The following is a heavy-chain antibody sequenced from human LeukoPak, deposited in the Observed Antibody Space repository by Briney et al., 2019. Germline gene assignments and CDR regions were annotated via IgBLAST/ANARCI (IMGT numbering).Heavy chain of an antibody. J-gene: IGHJ2*01. CDR2: SSGST. CDR1: GDSISSGDYY. CDR3: ARDLRTTRSYWYFDL. D-gene: IGHD2-15*01. V-gene: IGHV4-61*10. Sequence: SETLSLTCTVSGDSISSGDYYWSWIRQPAGKGLEWIGRSSGSTNYNPSLKSRVTISVDTSKNQFSLKLSSVTAADTAVYYCARDLRTTRSYWYFDLWGRGTLVTVSS.